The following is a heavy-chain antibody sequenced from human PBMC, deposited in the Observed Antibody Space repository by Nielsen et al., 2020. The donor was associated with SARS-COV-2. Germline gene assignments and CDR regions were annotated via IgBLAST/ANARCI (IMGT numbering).Heavy chain of an antibody. CDR3: AKDQAAFGPL. CDR2: ISSSGSTI. V-gene: IGHV3-11*01. D-gene: IGHD3-10*01. J-gene: IGHJ4*02. CDR1: GFTFSDYY. Sequence: GESLKISCAASGFTFSDYYMSWIRQAPGKGLEWVSYISSSGSTIYYADSVKGRFTISRDNAKNSLYLQMNSLRAEDTAVYYCAKDQAAFGPLWGQGTLVTVSS.